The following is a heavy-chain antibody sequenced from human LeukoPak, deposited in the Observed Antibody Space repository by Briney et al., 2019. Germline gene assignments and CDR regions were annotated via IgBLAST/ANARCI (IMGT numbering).Heavy chain of an antibody. V-gene: IGHV3-9*01. J-gene: IGHJ4*02. D-gene: IGHD3-22*01. CDR3: AKDRAQYYDNSGFTLDY. CDR2: ISWNSGTI. Sequence: HPGRSLRLSCAASGFRFDDSAMHWVRQAPGKGLEWVSGISWNSGTIAYADSVKGRFTNSRDNTKNSLYLQMNSLRAEDTALYYCAKDRAQYYDNSGFTLDYWGQGTLATVSS. CDR1: GFRFDDSA.